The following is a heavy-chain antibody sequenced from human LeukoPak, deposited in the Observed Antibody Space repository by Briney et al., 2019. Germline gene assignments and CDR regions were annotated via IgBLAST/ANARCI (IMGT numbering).Heavy chain of an antibody. Sequence: GGSLRLSCAASGFTFSDYTMNWVRQAPGKGLEWVSSISSSSSYIYYADSVKGRFTISRDNAKNSLYLQMNSLRAEDTAVYYCARARGSSGSLLGYWGQGTLVTVSS. V-gene: IGHV3-21*01. D-gene: IGHD6-19*01. J-gene: IGHJ4*02. CDR1: GFTFSDYT. CDR2: ISSSSSYI. CDR3: ARARGSSGSLLGY.